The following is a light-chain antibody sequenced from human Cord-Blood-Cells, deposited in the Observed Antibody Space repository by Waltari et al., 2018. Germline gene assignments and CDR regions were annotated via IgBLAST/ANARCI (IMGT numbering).Light chain of an antibody. CDR1: SSDVGGYNY. CDR2: DVS. J-gene: IGLJ2*01. V-gene: IGLV2-14*01. Sequence: QSALTQPASVSGSPGQSITISCTGTSSDVGGYNYVSWYQQHPGKAPKLIIYDVSNRPSGVSKRFPGSKSGNTASLTISGLQAEDEADYYCSSYTSSSTVVFGGGTKLTVL. CDR3: SSYTSSSTVV.